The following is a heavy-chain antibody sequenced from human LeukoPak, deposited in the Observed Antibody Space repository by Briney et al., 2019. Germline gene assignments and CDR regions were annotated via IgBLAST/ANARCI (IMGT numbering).Heavy chain of an antibody. CDR3: ARDSSGEFDP. CDR2: IYYSGST. J-gene: IGHJ5*02. D-gene: IGHD6-19*01. V-gene: IGHV4-31*03. CDR1: GGSISSGGYY. Sequence: SETVSLTCIVSGGSISSGGYYWSWIRQHPGKGLEWIGYIYYSGSTYYNPSLKSRVTISVDTSKNQFSLKLSSVTAADTAVYYCARDSSGEFDPWGQGTLVTVSS.